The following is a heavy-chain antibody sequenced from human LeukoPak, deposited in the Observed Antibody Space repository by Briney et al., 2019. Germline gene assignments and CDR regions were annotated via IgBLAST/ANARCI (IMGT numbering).Heavy chain of an antibody. D-gene: IGHD6-13*01. CDR1: GYTFTSYW. J-gene: IGHJ5*02. Sequence: GESLKISCKGSGYTFTSYWIGWVRQMPGKGLEWMGIIYPADSDTRYSPSFQGQVTISADKSINTAYLQWSSLKASDTAMYYCARGGPGGSSGRYNWFDPWGQGTLVTVSS. CDR3: ARGGPGGSSGRYNWFDP. CDR2: IYPADSDT. V-gene: IGHV5-51*01.